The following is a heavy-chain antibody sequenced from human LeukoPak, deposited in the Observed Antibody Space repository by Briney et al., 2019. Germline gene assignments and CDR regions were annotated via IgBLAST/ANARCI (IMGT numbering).Heavy chain of an antibody. J-gene: IGHJ4*02. CDR3: AKGLYGITMIVVVIAPFDY. D-gene: IGHD3-22*01. CDR1: GYTFTSYA. CDR2: ISGSGGST. Sequence: ASVKVSCTASGYTFTSYAMSWVRQAPGKGLEWVSAISGSGGSTYYADSVKGRFTISRDNSKNTLYLQMNSLRAEDTAVYYCAKGLYGITMIVVVIAPFDYWGQGTLVTVSS. V-gene: IGHV3-23*01.